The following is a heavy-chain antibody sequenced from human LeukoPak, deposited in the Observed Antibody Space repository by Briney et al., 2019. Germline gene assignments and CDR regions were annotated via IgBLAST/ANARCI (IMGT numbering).Heavy chain of an antibody. V-gene: IGHV4-4*02. CDR3: ARDRYYDILTGSAWFDP. Sequence: SGTLSLTCAVSGGSISSSNWWSWVRQPPGKGLEWIGEIYHSGSTNYNPSLKSRVTISVDKSKNQFSLKLSSVTAADTAVYYCARDRYYDILTGSAWFDPWGQGTLVTVSS. J-gene: IGHJ5*02. CDR2: IYHSGST. D-gene: IGHD3-9*01. CDR1: GGSISSSNW.